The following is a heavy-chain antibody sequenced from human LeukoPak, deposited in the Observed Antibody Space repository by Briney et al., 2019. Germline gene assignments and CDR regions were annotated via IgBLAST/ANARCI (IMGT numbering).Heavy chain of an antibody. D-gene: IGHD3-22*01. Sequence: SVKVSCKASGGTFSSYAISWVRQAPGQGLEWMGRIILIFGTANYAQKFQGRVTITADKSTSTAYMELSSLRSEDTAVYYCARDSFYYDSSGYSHFDYWGRGTLVTVSS. J-gene: IGHJ4*02. CDR1: GGTFSSYA. CDR2: IILIFGTA. CDR3: ARDSFYYDSSGYSHFDY. V-gene: IGHV1-69*06.